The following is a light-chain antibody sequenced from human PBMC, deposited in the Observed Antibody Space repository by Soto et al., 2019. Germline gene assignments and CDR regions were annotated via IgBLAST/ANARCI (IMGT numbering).Light chain of an antibody. CDR1: QGISSY. J-gene: IGKJ1*01. Sequence: PSSLSASVGDRVTITCRASQGISSYLAWYQQKPGKAPKLLIYAASTLQSGVPSRFSGSGSGTDFTLTISSLQPEDFATYYCQQLNSYPLTFGQGTKVDIK. V-gene: IGKV1-9*01. CDR3: QQLNSYPLT. CDR2: AAS.